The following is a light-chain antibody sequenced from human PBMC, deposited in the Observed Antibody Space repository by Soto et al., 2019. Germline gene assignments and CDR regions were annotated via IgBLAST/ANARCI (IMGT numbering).Light chain of an antibody. CDR3: QQYGGSPYT. CDR1: QNIRSNH. V-gene: IGKV3-20*01. Sequence: EIVLTQSPGTLSLSPGERATRSCRASQNIRSNHLAWYQQRPGQAPRLLIFAASGRPTAIPDRFSGSGSGSDFTLSITRLEPEDFAMYYCQQYGGSPYTFGQGTKLEIK. CDR2: AAS. J-gene: IGKJ2*01.